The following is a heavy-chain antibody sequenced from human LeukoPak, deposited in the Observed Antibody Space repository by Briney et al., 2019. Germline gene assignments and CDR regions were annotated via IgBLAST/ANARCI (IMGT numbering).Heavy chain of an antibody. CDR2: INDYTGDT. CDR1: GGSFTDYF. J-gene: IGHJ4*02. D-gene: IGHD5-24*01. CDR3: AREELEMANVDY. V-gene: IGHV4-34*01. Sequence: SETLSLTCTVFGGSFTDYFWTWIRQSPGKGLEWIGEINDYTGDTNYNPSLNGRASISLEKSKNQFSLELRSVTAADTAVYFCAREELEMANVDYWGQGILVTVSS.